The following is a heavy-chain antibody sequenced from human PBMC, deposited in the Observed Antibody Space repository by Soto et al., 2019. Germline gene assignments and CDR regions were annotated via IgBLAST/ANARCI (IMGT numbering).Heavy chain of an antibody. Sequence: SETLSLTCAVYGGSFSGYYWSWIRQPPGKGLEWIGEINHSGSTNYNPSLKSRVTISVDTSKNQFSLKLSSVTAADTAVYYCARAKRVRGVISYYYYGMDVWGQGTTVTV. J-gene: IGHJ6*02. V-gene: IGHV4-34*01. D-gene: IGHD3-10*01. CDR2: INHSGST. CDR3: ARAKRVRGVISYYYYGMDV. CDR1: GGSFSGYY.